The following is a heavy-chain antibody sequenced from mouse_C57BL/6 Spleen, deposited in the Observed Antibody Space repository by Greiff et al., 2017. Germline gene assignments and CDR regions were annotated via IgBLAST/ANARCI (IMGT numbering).Heavy chain of an antibody. CDR3: AIGGYFSGFAY. Sequence: EVQLVESGPGLVKPSQSLSLTCSVTGYSITSGYYWNWIRQFPGNKLEWMGYISYDGSNNYNPSLKNRISITRDTSKNQFFLKLNSVTTEDTATYYCAIGGYFSGFAYWGQGTLVTVSA. D-gene: IGHD2-3*01. CDR1: GYSITSGYY. V-gene: IGHV3-6*01. CDR2: ISYDGSN. J-gene: IGHJ3*01.